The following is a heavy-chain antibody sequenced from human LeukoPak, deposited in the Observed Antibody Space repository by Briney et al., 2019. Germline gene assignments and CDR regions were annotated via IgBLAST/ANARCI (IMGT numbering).Heavy chain of an antibody. CDR3: AREFTYYDVLTGYDSMYYFDY. D-gene: IGHD3-9*01. V-gene: IGHV1-2*02. CDR1: GYTFTGYY. J-gene: IGHJ4*02. Sequence: GASVKVSCKASGYTFTGYYMHWVRQAPGQGLEWMGWINPKSGGTDYPQKFQGRVTMTRDTSVSTAYMELSRLTYDDTAVYYCAREFTYYDVLTGYDSMYYFDYWGQGTLVTVSS. CDR2: INPKSGGT.